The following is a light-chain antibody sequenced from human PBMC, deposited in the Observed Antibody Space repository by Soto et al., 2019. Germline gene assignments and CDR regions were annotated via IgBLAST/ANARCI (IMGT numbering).Light chain of an antibody. J-gene: IGKJ1*01. CDR1: QTVGSTY. CDR3: QHFVSSPWT. V-gene: IGKV3D-20*01. Sequence: EIVLTQSPATLSLSPGERATLSCGASQTVGSTYLAWYQQKPGLAPRLLIYDASSRATGIPDRFSGSGSGTDFTLTISRLEPEDFAVYYCQHFVSSPWTFGQGTKVEIK. CDR2: DAS.